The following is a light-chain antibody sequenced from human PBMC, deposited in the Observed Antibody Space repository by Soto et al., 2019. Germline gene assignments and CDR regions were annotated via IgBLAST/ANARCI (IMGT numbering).Light chain of an antibody. J-gene: IGLJ3*02. CDR1: SGHSSYA. Sequence: QLVLTQSPSASASLGASVKLSCTLSSGHSSYAITWHQQQPEKGPRYLMKLNSDGSHYRGDGIPDRFSGSSSGTERYLIISSLQSEDEGDYYCQTWGTGVWVFGGGTKVTVL. CDR2: LNSDGSH. V-gene: IGLV4-69*01. CDR3: QTWGTGVWV.